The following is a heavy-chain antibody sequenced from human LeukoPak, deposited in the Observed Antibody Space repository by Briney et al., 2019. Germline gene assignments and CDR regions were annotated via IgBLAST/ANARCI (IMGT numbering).Heavy chain of an antibody. CDR2: ISNSGGST. CDR1: GFPFSGYT. V-gene: IGHV3-23*01. J-gene: IGHJ4*02. D-gene: IGHD3-10*01. Sequence: GGSLRLSCAAAGFPFSGYTMSWVRQAPGKGLEWVSGISNSGGSTYYADSVKGRFTISRDNSKKTLYLQMNSLRAEDTAVYYCAKPVHGSGSPDYWGQGTLVTVSS. CDR3: AKPVHGSGSPDY.